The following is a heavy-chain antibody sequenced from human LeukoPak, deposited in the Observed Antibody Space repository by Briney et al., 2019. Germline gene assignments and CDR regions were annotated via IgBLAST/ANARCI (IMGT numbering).Heavy chain of an antibody. CDR2: ISSSGGTI. CDR3: ARAFRIVGATRFDP. CDR1: GFTFSDYY. J-gene: IGHJ5*02. D-gene: IGHD1-26*01. Sequence: PGGSLRLSCAASGFTFSDYYMIWIRQAPGKGLEWVSYISSSGGTIYYADSVKGRFTISRDNAKNSLYLQMNSLRAEDTAVYYCARAFRIVGATRFDPWGQGTLVTVSS. V-gene: IGHV3-11*01.